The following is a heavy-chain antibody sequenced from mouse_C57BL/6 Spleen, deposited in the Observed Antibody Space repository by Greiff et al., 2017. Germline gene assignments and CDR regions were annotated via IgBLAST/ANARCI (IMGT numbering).Heavy chain of an antibody. D-gene: IGHD2-1*01. V-gene: IGHV1-78*01. J-gene: IGHJ1*03. Sequence: QVQLQQSDAELVKPGASVKISCKVSGYTFTDHTIHWMKQRPEQGLEWIGYIYPRDGSTKYNEKFKGKATLTAEKSSNTAYMQLNSLTSEDSAVYCCARVYYGNSYWYFDVWGTGTTGTVSS. CDR2: IYPRDGST. CDR3: ARVYYGNSYWYFDV. CDR1: GYTFTDHT.